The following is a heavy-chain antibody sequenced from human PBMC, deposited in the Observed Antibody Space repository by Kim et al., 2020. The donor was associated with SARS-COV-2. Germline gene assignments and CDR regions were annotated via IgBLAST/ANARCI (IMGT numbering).Heavy chain of an antibody. CDR3: ARTMPGGWFDP. Sequence: SQTLSLTCAISGDSVSSNSVAWNWIRQSPSRGLEWLGRTYYRSKWYNDYPVSVKSRITINPDTSTNQFSLQLNSVTPGDTAVYYCARTMPGGWFDPWGQGTLVTVSS. D-gene: IGHD2-2*01. J-gene: IGHJ5*02. CDR2: TYYRSKWYN. V-gene: IGHV6-1*01. CDR1: GDSVSSNSVA.